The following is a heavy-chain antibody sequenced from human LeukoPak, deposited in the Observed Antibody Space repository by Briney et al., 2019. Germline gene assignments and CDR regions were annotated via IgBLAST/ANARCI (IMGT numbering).Heavy chain of an antibody. J-gene: IGHJ3*02. CDR1: GFTFDDYA. Sequence: GGSLRLSCAASGFTFDDYAMHWVRQAPGKGLEWVSGISWNSGSIGYADSVKGRFTISRDNAKNSLYLQMNSLRVEDTALYYCAKDKGSGCSSTSRYGYDAFDSWGQGTMVTVSS. V-gene: IGHV3-9*01. D-gene: IGHD2-2*01. CDR2: ISWNSGSI. CDR3: AKDKGSGCSSTSRYGYDAFDS.